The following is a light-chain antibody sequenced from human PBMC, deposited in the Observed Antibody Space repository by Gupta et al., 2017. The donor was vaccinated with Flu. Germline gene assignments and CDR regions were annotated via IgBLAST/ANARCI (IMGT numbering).Light chain of an antibody. CDR2: LGS. CDR1: QSLLHSNRYTY. CDR3: RQDLQKGS. V-gene: IGKV2-28*01. Sequence: DIVMTQSPLSLPVTPGEPASISCRSSQSLLHSNRYTYLDWYVQKPGQSPQLMIYLGSKRAYGGPDRFSGSGEVTDFTLKSSGGEAEDVGVYYCRQDLQKGSFGQGTKMDIK. J-gene: IGKJ2*03.